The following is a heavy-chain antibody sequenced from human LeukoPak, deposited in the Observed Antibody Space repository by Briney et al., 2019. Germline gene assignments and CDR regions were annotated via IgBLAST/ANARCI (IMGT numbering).Heavy chain of an antibody. J-gene: IGHJ6*02. CDR3: ARILRYFDWLLGDYYGMDV. CDR1: GGSFSGYY. Sequence: SETLSLTCAVYGGSFSGYYWSWIRQPPGKGLEWIGEINHSGSTNYNPSLKSRVTISVDTSKNQFPLKLSSVTAADTAVYYCARILRYFDWLLGDYYGMDVWGQGTTVTVSS. CDR2: INHSGST. V-gene: IGHV4-34*01. D-gene: IGHD3-9*01.